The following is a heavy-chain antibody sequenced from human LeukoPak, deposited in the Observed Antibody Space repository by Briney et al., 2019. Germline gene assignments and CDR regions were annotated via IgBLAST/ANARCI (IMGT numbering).Heavy chain of an antibody. V-gene: IGHV3-33*01. Sequence: GGSLRLSCAASGFTFSSYGMHWVRQAPGKGLEWVAVIWYDGSNKYYADSVKGRFTISRDNSKNTLYLQMNSLRAEDTAAYYCARCLGGSYYYYGMDVWGQGTTVTVSS. CDR1: GFTFSSYG. CDR3: ARCLGGSYYYYGMDV. J-gene: IGHJ6*02. CDR2: IWYDGSNK. D-gene: IGHD1-26*01.